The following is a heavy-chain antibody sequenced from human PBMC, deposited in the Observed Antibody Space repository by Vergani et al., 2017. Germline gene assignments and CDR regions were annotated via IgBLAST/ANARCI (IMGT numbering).Heavy chain of an antibody. CDR2: IYYSGST. V-gene: IGHV4-31*03. Sequence: QVQLQESGPGLVKPSQTLSLTCTVSGGSISSGGYYWSWIRQHPGKGLEWIGYIYYSGSTYYNPSLKSRVTISVDTSKNQFSLKLSAVTAADTAVYYGAREGVGATPHRPIDYWGQGTLVTVSS. D-gene: IGHD1-26*01. CDR1: GGSISSGGYY. J-gene: IGHJ4*02. CDR3: AREGVGATPHRPIDY.